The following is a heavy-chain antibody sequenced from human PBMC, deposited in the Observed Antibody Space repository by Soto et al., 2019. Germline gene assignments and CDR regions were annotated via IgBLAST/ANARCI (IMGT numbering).Heavy chain of an antibody. V-gene: IGHV1-18*01. D-gene: IGHD2-15*01. CDR3: VVAAQPYYFDY. J-gene: IGHJ4*02. CDR1: GYTFTSYG. CDR2: ISAYNGNT. Sequence: QVQLVQSGAEVKKPGASVKVSCKASGYTFTSYGLSWVRQDPGQGLEWMGWISAYNGNTNYAQKLQGRVTMTTDTATSTAYMELRSLRSDDTAVYYCVVAAQPYYFDYWGQGTLVTVSS.